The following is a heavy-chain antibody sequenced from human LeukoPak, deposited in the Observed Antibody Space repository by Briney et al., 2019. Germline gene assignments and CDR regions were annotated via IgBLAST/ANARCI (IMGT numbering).Heavy chain of an antibody. Sequence: ASVKVSCKASGYTFTGYYMHWVRQATGQGLEWIGYMSLNSGNTGYAQNFEGRVTLTTSTSINTVYMELSSLTSEDTAVYYCAGCSSSSCYDYFHHWGQGTPVTVSS. CDR1: GYTFTGYY. CDR2: MSLNSGNT. D-gene: IGHD2-2*01. J-gene: IGHJ1*01. V-gene: IGHV1-8*02. CDR3: AGCSSSSCYDYFHH.